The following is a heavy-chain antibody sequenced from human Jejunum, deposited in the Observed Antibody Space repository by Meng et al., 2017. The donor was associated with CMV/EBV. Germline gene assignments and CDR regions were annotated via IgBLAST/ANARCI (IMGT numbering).Heavy chain of an antibody. CDR3: ARDPSYCGSDCSST. D-gene: IGHD2-21*02. CDR2: IYTSGIT. CDR1: SGSIRMVSYY. J-gene: IGHJ4*02. Sequence: QVQPPYPGPAPLNPSQTLSLTFTVCSGSIRMVSYYVAWILQPAANALDSIGRIYTSGITNYNPSLQSRVTISVDTSKNQFSLKLISLTAADTAVYYCARDPSYCGSDCSSTWGQGTLVTVSS. V-gene: IGHV4-61*02.